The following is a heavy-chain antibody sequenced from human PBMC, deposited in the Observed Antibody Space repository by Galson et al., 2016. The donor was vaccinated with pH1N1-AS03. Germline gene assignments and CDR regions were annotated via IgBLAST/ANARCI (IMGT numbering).Heavy chain of an antibody. V-gene: IGHV3-23*01. J-gene: IGHJ4*02. CDR1: GFTFSTYS. Sequence: SLRLSCAASGFTFSTYSMNWVRQAPGKGLEWVSGIWGNGDSTYYADFVKGRFTISRDNSKNTLYLQMNSLRADDTAMYYCAKDMKPDGVYDLDYWGQGTLVTVSS. CDR2: IWGNGDST. CDR3: AKDMKPDGVYDLDY. D-gene: IGHD5/OR15-5a*01.